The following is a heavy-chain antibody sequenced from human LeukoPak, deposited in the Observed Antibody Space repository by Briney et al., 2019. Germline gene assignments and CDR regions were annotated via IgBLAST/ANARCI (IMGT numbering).Heavy chain of an antibody. CDR2: ISSGATTI. D-gene: IGHD3-10*01. Sequence: GGSLRLSCAASGFTFSSFGMHWVRRAPGKGLEWVSYISSGATTIYYADSVKGRFTISRDNSKNTLYLQMNSLRAEDTAVYYCAKGYGSGSYGHSYYYYMDVWGKGTTVTISS. CDR1: GFTFSSFG. V-gene: IGHV3-48*01. CDR3: AKGYGSGSYGHSYYYYMDV. J-gene: IGHJ6*03.